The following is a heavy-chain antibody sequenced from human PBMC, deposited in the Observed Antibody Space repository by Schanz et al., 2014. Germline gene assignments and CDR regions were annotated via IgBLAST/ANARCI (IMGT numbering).Heavy chain of an antibody. D-gene: IGHD3-22*01. CDR2: INTHTGNP. CDR1: GYTFTSYG. V-gene: IGHV7-4-1*02. CDR3: AREDYLDSSGYSCGY. Sequence: QVQLVQSGAEVKKPGASVKVSCKASGYTFTSYGISWVRQAPGKGLEWMGWINTHTGNPTYAQGFTGRFVFSLDTSVSTAYLQISSLKADDTAVYYCAREDYLDSSGYSCGYWGQGTLVTVSS. J-gene: IGHJ4*02.